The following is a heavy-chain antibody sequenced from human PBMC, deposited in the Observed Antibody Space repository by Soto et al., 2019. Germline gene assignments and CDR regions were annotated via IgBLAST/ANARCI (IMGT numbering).Heavy chain of an antibody. J-gene: IGHJ4*02. CDR3: ARLGAWCSGGSCYSSPIVDY. Sequence: KPSETLSLTCTVSGGSISSSSYYWGWIRQPPGKGLEWIGSIYYSGSTYYNPSLKSRVTISVDTSKNQFSLKLSSVTAADTAVYYCARLGAWCSGGSCYSSPIVDYWGQGTLVTVSS. CDR2: IYYSGST. CDR1: GGSISSSSYY. D-gene: IGHD2-15*01. V-gene: IGHV4-39*01.